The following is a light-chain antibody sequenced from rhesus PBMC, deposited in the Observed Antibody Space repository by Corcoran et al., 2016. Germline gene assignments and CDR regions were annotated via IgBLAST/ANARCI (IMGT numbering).Light chain of an antibody. CDR3: QQYSSRPLT. V-gene: IGKV1-22*01. CDR1: PGISSW. Sequence: DIQMTQSPSSLSASVGDTVTITCRASPGISSWLAWYQQKPGKAPKLLIYKAASLQSGVPSRFIGSGSGTDFTLTISSLQSEDCATYYGQQYSSRPLTFGGGTKVEIK. CDR2: KAA. J-gene: IGKJ4*01.